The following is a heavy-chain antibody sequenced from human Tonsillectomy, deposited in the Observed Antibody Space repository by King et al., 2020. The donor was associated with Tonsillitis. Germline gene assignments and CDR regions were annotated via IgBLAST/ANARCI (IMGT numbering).Heavy chain of an antibody. CDR3: ARRPSEVISAPYDY. J-gene: IGHJ4*02. CDR1: GFTFSSCA. D-gene: IGHD2-21*01. Sequence: VQLVESGGGLVQPGESLRLSCAASGFTFSSCAMTWVRQAPGKGLEWVSGISASGGTTSYADSVKGRFTISRDNSQNTFYLHMNSLRADDTAVYYCARRPSEVISAPYDYWGQGILVSVSS. V-gene: IGHV3-23*04. CDR2: ISASGGTT.